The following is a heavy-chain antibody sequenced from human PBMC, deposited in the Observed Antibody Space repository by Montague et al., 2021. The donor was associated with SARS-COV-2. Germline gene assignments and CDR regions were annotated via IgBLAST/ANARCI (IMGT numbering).Heavy chain of an antibody. Sequence: SETLSLTCAISGESFSNYYWTWIRQPPGKGLEWIGEVNQSGTTIYNPSVKSGVTISEDTSKNQFYLRLNSVTAADTAVYYCARGQRPGAVPSAGPAGRAFDIWGQGTMVTVSS. D-gene: IGHD2-2*01. J-gene: IGHJ3*02. CDR1: GESFSNYY. V-gene: IGHV4-34*01. CDR3: ARGQRPGAVPSAGPAGRAFDI. CDR2: VNQSGTT.